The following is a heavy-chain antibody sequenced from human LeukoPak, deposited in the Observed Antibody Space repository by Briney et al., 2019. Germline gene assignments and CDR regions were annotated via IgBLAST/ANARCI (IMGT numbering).Heavy chain of an antibody. CDR3: ARPLRL. V-gene: IGHV4-34*01. J-gene: IGHJ4*02. Sequence: SGTLSLTCTVSGYFISTGYYWSWIRQPPGKGLEWIGEINHSGSTNYNPSLKSRVTISVDTSKNQFSLKLSSVTAADTAVYYCARPLRLWGQGTLVTVSS. D-gene: IGHD5-12*01. CDR2: INHSGST. CDR1: GYFISTGYY.